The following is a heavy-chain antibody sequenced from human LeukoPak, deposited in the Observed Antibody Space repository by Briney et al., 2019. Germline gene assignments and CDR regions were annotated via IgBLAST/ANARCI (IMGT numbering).Heavy chain of an antibody. J-gene: IGHJ4*02. Sequence: GGSLRLSCAASGFTFSSYAMSWVRQAPGKGLEWVSAISGSGGSTCYADSVKGRFTISRDNSKSTLHLQMHSLRVEDTAVYYCATRGTTATNYLEYWGQGTLVTASS. CDR2: ISGSGGST. CDR3: ATRGTTATNYLEY. D-gene: IGHD1-1*01. CDR1: GFTFSSYA. V-gene: IGHV3-23*01.